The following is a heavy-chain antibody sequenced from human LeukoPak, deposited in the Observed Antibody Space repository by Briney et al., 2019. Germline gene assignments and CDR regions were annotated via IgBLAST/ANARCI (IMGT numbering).Heavy chain of an antibody. Sequence: GESLKISCKGSGYSFTSYWIGWVRQMPGKGVGWMGIIYPGDSDTRYSPSFQGQVTISADKSISTAYLQWSSLKASDTAMYYCARLAVSSSSKRPFDYWGQGTLVTVSS. CDR1: GYSFTSYW. V-gene: IGHV5-51*01. CDR3: ARLAVSSSSKRPFDY. CDR2: IYPGDSDT. D-gene: IGHD6-6*01. J-gene: IGHJ4*02.